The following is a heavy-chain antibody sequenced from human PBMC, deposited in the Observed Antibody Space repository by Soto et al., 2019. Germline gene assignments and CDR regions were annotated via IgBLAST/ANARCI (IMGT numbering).Heavy chain of an antibody. CDR2: IYYSGST. V-gene: IGHV4-39*01. J-gene: IGHJ4*02. Sequence: SETLSLTCTVSGGSISSSSYYWGWIRQPPGKGLEWIGSIYYSGSTYYNPSLKSRVTISVDTSKNQFSLKLSSVTAADTAVYYCAAYYSSSSLADYWGQGTLVTVSS. CDR3: AAYYSSSSLADY. CDR1: GGSISSSSYY. D-gene: IGHD6-6*01.